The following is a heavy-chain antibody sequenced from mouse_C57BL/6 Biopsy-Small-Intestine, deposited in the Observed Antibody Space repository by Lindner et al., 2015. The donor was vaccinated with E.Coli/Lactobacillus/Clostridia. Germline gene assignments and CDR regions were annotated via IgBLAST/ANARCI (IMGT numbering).Heavy chain of an antibody. CDR1: GHSFTGYF. CDR2: INPYNGDT. V-gene: IGHV1-20*01. CDR3: ARLTTVVAFDY. D-gene: IGHD1-1*01. J-gene: IGHJ2*01. Sequence: QLQESGPELVKPGDSVKISCKASGHSFTGYFMNWVMQSHGKSLEWIGRINPYNGDTFYNQKFKGKATLTVDKSSSTAHMELRSLTSEDSAVYYCARLTTVVAFDYWGQGTTLTVSS.